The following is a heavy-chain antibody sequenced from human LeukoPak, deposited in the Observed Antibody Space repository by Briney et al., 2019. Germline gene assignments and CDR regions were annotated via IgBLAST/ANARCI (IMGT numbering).Heavy chain of an antibody. D-gene: IGHD5-18*01. CDR2: IYPGDSDT. V-gene: IGHV5-51*01. CDR1: GYSFTSYW. J-gene: IGHJ6*02. Sequence: GESLKISCKGSGYSFTSYWIGWVRQMPGKGLEWMGIIYPGDSDTRYSPSFQGQVTISADKSISTAYLQWSSLKASDTAMYYCARLGGLGGYSYGDPIDYYYGMDVWGQGTTVTVSS. CDR3: ARLGGLGGYSYGDPIDYYYGMDV.